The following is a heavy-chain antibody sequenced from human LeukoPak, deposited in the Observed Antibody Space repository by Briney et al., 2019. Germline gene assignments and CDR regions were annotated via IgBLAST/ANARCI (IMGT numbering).Heavy chain of an antibody. D-gene: IGHD6-13*01. V-gene: IGHV3-30*04. J-gene: IGHJ4*02. CDR2: ISFDGSNQ. Sequence: PGGSLRLSCAASGFTIISYAMHWVRQAPGKVLEWVAVISFDGSNQYYTDSVKGRFTISRDNSKNTVDLQMNSVRVEDTALYYCARGPYSSSWYDFWAQGTLVTVSS. CDR1: GFTIISYA. CDR3: ARGPYSSSWYDF.